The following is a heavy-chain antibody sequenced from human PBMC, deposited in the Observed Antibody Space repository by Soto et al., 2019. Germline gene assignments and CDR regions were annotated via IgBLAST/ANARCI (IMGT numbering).Heavy chain of an antibody. D-gene: IGHD1-26*01. V-gene: IGHV4-34*01. CDR3: ARGKVGATSYYGMDV. CDR1: GGSFSGYY. CDR2: INHSGST. Sequence: SETLSLTCAVYGGSFSGYYWSWIRQPPGKGLEWIGEINHSGSTNYNPSLKSRVTISVDTSKNQFSLKLSSVTAADTAVYYCARGKVGATSYYGMDVWSQGTTVTVSS. J-gene: IGHJ6*02.